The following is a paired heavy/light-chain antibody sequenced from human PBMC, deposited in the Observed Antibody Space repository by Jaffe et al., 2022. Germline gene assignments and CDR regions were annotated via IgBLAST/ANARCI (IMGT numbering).Light chain of an antibody. CDR1: QTLLSSFNNKNY. V-gene: IGKV4-1*01. CDR2: WAS. CDR3: QQYYSSPT. J-gene: IGKJ3*01. Sequence: DIVMTQSPDSLAVSLGERATINCKSSQTLLSSFNNKNYLAWFQQKPGQPPKMLIKWASSRESGVPDRFSGSGSGTDFTLTISSLQAEDVAVYYCQQYYSSPTFGPGTKVEIK.
Heavy chain of an antibody. CDR3: ARGEHSTAWIVDY. J-gene: IGHJ4*02. V-gene: IGHV1-3*01. Sequence: QVQLVQSGPEVKKPGASVKVSCEASGYSFTSYAMHWVRQAPGQRLEWMGWLNADNGNTGISQKFQGRVTIARDTSASMAYMELSALRSEDTAVYYCARGEHSTAWIVDYWGQGTLVTVSS. CDR2: LNADNGNT. CDR1: GYSFTSYA. D-gene: IGHD2-2*01.